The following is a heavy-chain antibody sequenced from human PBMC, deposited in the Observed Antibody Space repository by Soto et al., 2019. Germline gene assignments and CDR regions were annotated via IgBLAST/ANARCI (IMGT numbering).Heavy chain of an antibody. CDR2: INAGNGNT. CDR1: GYTFTSYA. D-gene: IGHD2-2*01. J-gene: IGHJ6*02. Sequence: ASVKVSCKASGYTFTSYAMHWVRQAPGQRLEWMGWINAGNGNTKYSQKFQGRVTITRDTSASTAYMELSSLRSEDTAVYYCARGSDCSSTSGPKYYYYGMDVWGQGTTVTVSS. V-gene: IGHV1-3*01. CDR3: ARGSDCSSTSGPKYYYYGMDV.